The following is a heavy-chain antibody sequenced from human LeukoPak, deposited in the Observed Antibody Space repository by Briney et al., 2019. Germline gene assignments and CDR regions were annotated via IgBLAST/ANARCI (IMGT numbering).Heavy chain of an antibody. D-gene: IGHD3-10*01. CDR2: ISYDGSNK. CDR3: AKFGSD. V-gene: IGHV3-30*18. CDR1: GSTFSSYG. Sequence: GGSLRLSCAASGSTFSSYGMHWVRQAPGKGLEWVAVISYDGSNKYYADSVKGRFTISRDNAKNSLYLQMNSLRAEDTAVYYCAKFGSDWGQGTLVTVSS. J-gene: IGHJ4*02.